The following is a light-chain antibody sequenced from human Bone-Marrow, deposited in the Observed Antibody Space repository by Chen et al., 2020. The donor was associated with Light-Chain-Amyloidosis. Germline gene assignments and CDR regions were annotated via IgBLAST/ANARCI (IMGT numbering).Light chain of an antibody. CDR3: QSADSSGTYEVI. CDR1: ELPTKY. CDR2: RDT. Sequence: SYELTQPPSVSVSPGQTARITRSGDELPTKYAYWYQQKPGQAPVLVIHRDTERPSGISERFSGSSSATTATLTISGVQAEDEADYHCQSADSSGTYEVIFGGGTKLTVL. V-gene: IGLV3-25*03. J-gene: IGLJ2*01.